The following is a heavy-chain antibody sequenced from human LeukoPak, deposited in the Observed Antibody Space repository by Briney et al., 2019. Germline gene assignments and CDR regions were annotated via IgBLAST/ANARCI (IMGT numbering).Heavy chain of an antibody. CDR1: GGTFSSYA. CDR2: IIPIFGTA. CDR3: ARSYYDSSGFSP. V-gene: IGHV1-69*05. J-gene: IGHJ5*02. D-gene: IGHD3-22*01. Sequence: ASVKVSCKASGGTFSSYAISWVRQAPGQGLEWMGGIIPIFGTANYAQKFQGRVTITTDESTSTAYMELSSLRPEDTAVYYCARSYYDSSGFSPWGQGTLATVSS.